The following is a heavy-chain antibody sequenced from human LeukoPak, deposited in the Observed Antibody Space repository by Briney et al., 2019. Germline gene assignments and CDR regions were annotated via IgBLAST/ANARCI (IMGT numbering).Heavy chain of an antibody. D-gene: IGHD3-22*01. V-gene: IGHV3-7*01. CDR1: GFTFSTYW. CDR3: ARGSGSMIVTKGWYFDL. CDR2: IKQDGSEK. Sequence: PGGSLRLSCAASGFTFSTYWMTWVRQAPGKGLEWVAIIKQDGSEKFYVDSVKGRFTISRDNAKNSLYLQMNSLRAEDTAVYYCARGSGSMIVTKGWYFDLWGRGTLVTVSS. J-gene: IGHJ2*01.